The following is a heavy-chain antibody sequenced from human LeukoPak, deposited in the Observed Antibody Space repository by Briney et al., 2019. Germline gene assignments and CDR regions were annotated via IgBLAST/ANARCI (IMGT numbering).Heavy chain of an antibody. CDR1: GGTFSSYA. CDR3: ARDSFEYYYDSSGYYYDY. J-gene: IGHJ4*02. CDR2: VSPILGIA. D-gene: IGHD3-22*01. V-gene: IGHV1-69*04. Sequence: SVKVSCKASGGTFSSYAISWVRQAPGQGLEWMGRVSPILGIANYAQKFQGRVTITADISTSTAYMELSSLRSEDTAVYYCARDSFEYYYDSSGYYYDYWGQGTLVTVSS.